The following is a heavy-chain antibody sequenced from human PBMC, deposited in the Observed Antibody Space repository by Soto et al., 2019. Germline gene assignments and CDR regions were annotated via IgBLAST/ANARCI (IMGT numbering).Heavy chain of an antibody. D-gene: IGHD3-16*01. V-gene: IGHV1-8*01. CDR1: EYTFVNHD. J-gene: IGHJ4*02. Sequence: QVQLVQSGAELKEPGASVKVSCTASEYTFVNHDINWVQQAPGRGLEWMGWMNPNSGNSGFAQKXQXXXTXXRDTSRDTAYMELRNLRSEDTAVYYCARGWGRWPHEKPGDYWGQGTLVTVS. CDR2: MNPNSGNS. CDR3: ARGWGRWPHEKPGDY.